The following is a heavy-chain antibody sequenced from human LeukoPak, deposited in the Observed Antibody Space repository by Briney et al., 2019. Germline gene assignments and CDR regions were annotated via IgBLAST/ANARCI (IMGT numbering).Heavy chain of an antibody. CDR2: INPSGGNT. Sequence: ASVKVSCKASGYTFTRYYMHWVRQAPGQGLEWMGIINPSGGNTNYAQKFQGRVTMTRDMSTSTVYMELSSLRSEDTAVYYCASSHGDYVGGFDPWGQGTLVTVSS. CDR1: GYTFTRYY. CDR3: ASSHGDYVGGFDP. J-gene: IGHJ5*02. D-gene: IGHD4-17*01. V-gene: IGHV1-46*01.